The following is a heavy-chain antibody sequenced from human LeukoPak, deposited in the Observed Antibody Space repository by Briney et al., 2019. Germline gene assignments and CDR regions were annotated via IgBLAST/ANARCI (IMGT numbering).Heavy chain of an antibody. CDR1: GGSISSGGYY. Sequence: SETLSLTCTVSGGSISSGGYYWSWIRQPPGKGLEWIGYIYHSGSTYYNPSLKSRVTISVDRSKNQFSLKLSSVTAADTAVYYCARGMMTLIYWGQGTLVTVSS. CDR3: ARGMMTLIY. D-gene: IGHD3-10*01. J-gene: IGHJ4*02. CDR2: IYHSGST. V-gene: IGHV4-30-2*01.